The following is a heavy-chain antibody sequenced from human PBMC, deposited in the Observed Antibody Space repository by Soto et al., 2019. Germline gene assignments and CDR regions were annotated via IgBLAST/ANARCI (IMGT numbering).Heavy chain of an antibody. V-gene: IGHV3-11*01. CDR2: ISGGDGTI. CDR3: ARDTHVVRGAYDI. CDR1: GFTFSDYY. D-gene: IGHD3-10*02. Sequence: GGALRLSCAASGFTFSDYYMSWVRQAPGKGLEWISYISGGDGTINYADSVKGRFTISRDNAKNSLYLQMTSLRAEDTAVYYCARDTHVVRGAYDIWGQGTLVTVSS. J-gene: IGHJ4*02.